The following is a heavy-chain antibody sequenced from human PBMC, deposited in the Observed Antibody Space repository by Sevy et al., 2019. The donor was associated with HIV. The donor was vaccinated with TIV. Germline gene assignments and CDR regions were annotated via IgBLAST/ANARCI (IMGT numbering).Heavy chain of an antibody. D-gene: IGHD6-13*01. V-gene: IGHV3-23*01. CDR3: AKVIRGSSRFDP. CDR2: ISGSGGST. J-gene: IGHJ5*02. Sequence: GGSLRLSFAASGFTFSSYAMSWVRQAPGKGLEWVSAISGSGGSTYYADSVKGRFTISRDNSKNTLYLQMNSLGAEDTAVYYCAKVIRGSSRFDPWGQGTLVTVSS. CDR1: GFTFSSYA.